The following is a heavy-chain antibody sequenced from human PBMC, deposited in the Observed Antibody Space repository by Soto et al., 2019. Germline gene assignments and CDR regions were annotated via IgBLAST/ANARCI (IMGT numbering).Heavy chain of an antibody. J-gene: IGHJ6*03. CDR3: AGAVEDFWSGVPYYYMDV. CDR2: IHHSGSA. V-gene: IGHV4-39*01. Sequence: QLQLQESGPGLVKPSETLSLTCSVSGVSSSSSSYYWSWIRQPPGKGLEWIGSIHHSGSAYYNPSLKSRVTISGDTSKKQFSLKLSFVTAADTAVYYCAGAVEDFWSGVPYYYMDVWGKGTTVTVSS. CDR1: GVSSSSSSYY. D-gene: IGHD3-3*01.